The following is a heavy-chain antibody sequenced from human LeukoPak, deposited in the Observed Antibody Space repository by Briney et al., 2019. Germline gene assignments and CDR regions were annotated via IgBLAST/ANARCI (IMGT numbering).Heavy chain of an antibody. Sequence: GGSLRLSCTASGFTFNPYTMNWVRQAPGKGLEWVSSISSSSSYIYYADSVKGRFTISRDNAKNSLYLQMNSLRAEDTAVYYCAREGGRRDFDYWGQGTLVTVSS. V-gene: IGHV3-21*01. D-gene: IGHD1-14*01. CDR2: ISSSSSYI. CDR1: GFTFNPYT. CDR3: AREGGRRDFDY. J-gene: IGHJ4*02.